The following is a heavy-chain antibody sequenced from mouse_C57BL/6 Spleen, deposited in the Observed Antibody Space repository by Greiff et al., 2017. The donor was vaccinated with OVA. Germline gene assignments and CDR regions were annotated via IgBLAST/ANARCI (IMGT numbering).Heavy chain of an antibody. V-gene: IGHV5-16*01. CDR1: GFTFSDYY. Sequence: VQVVESEGGLVQPGSSMKLSCTASGFTFSDYYMAWVRQVPEKGLEWVANINYDGSSTYYLDSLKSRFIISRDNAKNILYLQMSSLKSEDTATYYCAREGKGSYYFDYWGQGTTLTVSS. CDR2: INYDGSST. CDR3: AREGKGSYYFDY. D-gene: IGHD3-3*01. J-gene: IGHJ2*01.